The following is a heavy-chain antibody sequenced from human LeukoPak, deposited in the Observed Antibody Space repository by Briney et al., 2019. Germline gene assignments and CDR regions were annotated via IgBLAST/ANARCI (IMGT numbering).Heavy chain of an antibody. J-gene: IGHJ5*02. CDR1: GGSFSGYY. D-gene: IGHD3-22*01. CDR2: INHSGST. Sequence: PSETPSLTCAVYGGSFSGYYWSWIRQPPGKGLEWIGEINHSGSTNYNPSLKSRVTISVDTSKNQFSLKLSSVTAADTAVYYCARGPTYYYDSSGYPWGQGTLVTVSS. CDR3: ARGPTYYYDSSGYP. V-gene: IGHV4-34*01.